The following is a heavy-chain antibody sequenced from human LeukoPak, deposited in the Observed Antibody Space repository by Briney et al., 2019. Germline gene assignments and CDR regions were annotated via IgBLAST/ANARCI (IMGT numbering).Heavy chain of an antibody. V-gene: IGHV1-2*02. CDR3: ATGIAVAGTGGSDY. CDR1: GYTFTGYY. D-gene: IGHD6-19*01. J-gene: IGHJ4*02. CDR2: INPNSGGT. Sequence: ASVKVSCKASGYTFTGYYMHWVRQAPGQGLEWMGWINPNSGGTNYAQKFQGRVTMTRDTSISTAYMELSRLRSDDTAVYYCATGIAVAGTGGSDYWGQGTLVTVSS.